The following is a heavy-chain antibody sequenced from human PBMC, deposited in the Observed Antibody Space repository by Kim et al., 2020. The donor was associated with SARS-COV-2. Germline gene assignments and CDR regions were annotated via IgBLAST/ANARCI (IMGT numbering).Heavy chain of an antibody. D-gene: IGHD3-22*01. V-gene: IGHV3-48*03. CDR2: ISGSGSTK. CDR1: GLTFRSYE. J-gene: IGHJ3*02. CDR3: AREVVVSPDAFDI. Sequence: GGSLRLSCAASGLTFRSYEMNWVRKVPGKGLEWVSYISGSGSTKYYADSVKGRFTISRDNAKDSLYLQMNGLRAEDTAVYYCAREVVVSPDAFDIWGQGTMVTVSS.